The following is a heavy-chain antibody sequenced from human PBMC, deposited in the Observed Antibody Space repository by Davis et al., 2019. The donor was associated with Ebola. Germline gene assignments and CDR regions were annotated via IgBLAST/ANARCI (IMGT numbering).Heavy chain of an antibody. J-gene: IGHJ4*02. D-gene: IGHD3-22*01. CDR3: ARGGLWRYDSSGYYSY. CDR1: GFTFSTYA. Sequence: MPGGSLRLSCRASGFTFSTYALSWVRQAPGKGLEWIGEINHSGSTNYNPSLKSRVTISVDTSKNQFSLKLNSVTAADTAVYYCARGGLWRYDSSGYYSYWGQGTLVTVSS. V-gene: IGHV4-34*01. CDR2: INHSGST.